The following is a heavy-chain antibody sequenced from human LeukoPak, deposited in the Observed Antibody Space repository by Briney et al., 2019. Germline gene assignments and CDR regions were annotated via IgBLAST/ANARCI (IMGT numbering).Heavy chain of an antibody. CDR3: ARIGHSSSSLDY. D-gene: IGHD6-6*01. J-gene: IGHJ4*02. CDR2: IKQDGSQT. V-gene: IGHV3-7*01. Sequence: GGSLRLSCAASGFTFNNYWMSWVRQAPRKGLEWVANIKQDGSQTYYVDSLKGRFTISRDNAKNSVFLQMNSLRAEDTAIYYCARIGHSSSSLDYWGQGTLVTVSS. CDR1: GFTFNNYW.